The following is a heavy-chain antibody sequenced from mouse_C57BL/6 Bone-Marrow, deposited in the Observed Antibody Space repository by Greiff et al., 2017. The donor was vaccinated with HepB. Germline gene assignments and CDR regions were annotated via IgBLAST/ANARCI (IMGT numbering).Heavy chain of an antibody. CDR1: GFSLTSYG. V-gene: IGHV2-4*01. CDR2: IWSDGST. J-gene: IGHJ1*03. CDR3: AKNWDGNHWYFDV. Sequence: QVQLQQSGPGLVQPSQSLSITCTVSGFSLTSYGVHWVRQPPGKGLEWLGVIWSDGSTDYNAAFISRLSISKDNSKSQVFFKMNSLQADDTAIYYCAKNWDGNHWYFDVWGTGTTVTVSS. D-gene: IGHD2-1*01.